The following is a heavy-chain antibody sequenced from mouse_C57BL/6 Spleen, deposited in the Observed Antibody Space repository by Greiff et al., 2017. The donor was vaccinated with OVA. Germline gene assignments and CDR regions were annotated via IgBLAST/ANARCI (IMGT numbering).Heavy chain of an antibody. CDR1: GFTFSSYA. Sequence: EVQGVESGEGLVKPGGSLKLSCAASGFTFSSYAMSWVRQTPEKRLEWVAYISSGGDYIYYADTVKGRFTISRDNARNTLYLQMSSLKSEDTAMYYCTRDRYGSGMDYWGQGTSVTVSS. J-gene: IGHJ4*01. CDR3: TRDRYGSGMDY. V-gene: IGHV5-9-1*02. D-gene: IGHD1-1*01. CDR2: ISSGGDYI.